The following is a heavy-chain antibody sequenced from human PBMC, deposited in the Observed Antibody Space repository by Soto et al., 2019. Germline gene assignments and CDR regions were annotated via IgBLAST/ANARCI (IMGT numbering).Heavy chain of an antibody. Sequence: GASVKVSSTSPGDTFTIYEINWVRQATGQGLEWMGWMNPNSGNTGYAQKFQGRVTMTRNTSISTAYMELSSLRSEDTAIYYCSKYSGGPSIPAALGQGTLVTVSS. CDR1: GDTFTIYE. V-gene: IGHV1-8*01. CDR2: MNPNSGNT. D-gene: IGHD1-26*01. J-gene: IGHJ5*02. CDR3: SKYSGGPSIPAA.